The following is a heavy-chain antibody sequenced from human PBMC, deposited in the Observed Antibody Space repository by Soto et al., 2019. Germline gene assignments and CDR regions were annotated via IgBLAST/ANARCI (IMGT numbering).Heavy chain of an antibody. V-gene: IGHV1-18*01. Sequence: ASVKVSCKASGYTFTSYGISWVRQAPGQGLEWMGWISAYNGNTNYAQKLQGRVTMTTDTSTSTAYMELSRLRSDDTAVYYCARAQYYDILTGYQDAFDIWGQGTMVTVSS. D-gene: IGHD3-9*01. J-gene: IGHJ3*02. CDR3: ARAQYYDILTGYQDAFDI. CDR1: GYTFTSYG. CDR2: ISAYNGNT.